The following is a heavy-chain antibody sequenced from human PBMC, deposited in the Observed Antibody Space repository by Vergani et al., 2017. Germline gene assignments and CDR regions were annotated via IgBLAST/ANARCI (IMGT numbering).Heavy chain of an antibody. Sequence: QVQLVESGGGVVQPGRSLRLSCAASGFTFSSYAMHWVRQAPGKGLEWVAVISYDGSNKYYADSVKGRFTISRDNSKNTLYLQMNSLRAEDTAVYYCARDLRGYCSGGSCSPWGQGTLVTVSA. J-gene: IGHJ5*02. D-gene: IGHD2-15*01. CDR2: ISYDGSNK. V-gene: IGHV3-30*01. CDR1: GFTFSSYA. CDR3: ARDLRGYCSGGSCSP.